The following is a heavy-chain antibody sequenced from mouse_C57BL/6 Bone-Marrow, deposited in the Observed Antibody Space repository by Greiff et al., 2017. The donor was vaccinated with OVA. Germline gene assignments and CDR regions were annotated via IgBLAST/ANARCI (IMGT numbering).Heavy chain of an antibody. CDR2: ISSGGSYT. D-gene: IGHD2-2*01. Sequence: EVQRVESGGDLVKPGGSLKLSCAASGFTFSSYGMSWVRQTPDKRLEWVATISSGGSYTYYPDSVKGRFTISRDNAKNTLYLQMSSLKSEDTAMYYCARPSMVTTRAWFAYWGQGTLVTVSA. CDR1: GFTFSSYG. V-gene: IGHV5-6*01. CDR3: ARPSMVTTRAWFAY. J-gene: IGHJ3*01.